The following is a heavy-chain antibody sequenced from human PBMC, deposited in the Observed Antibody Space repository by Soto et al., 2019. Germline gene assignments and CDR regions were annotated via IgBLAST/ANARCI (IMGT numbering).Heavy chain of an antibody. CDR2: ISHSGSTI. V-gene: IGHV3-48*04. J-gene: IGHJ6*02. CDR1: GFNFNTYW. CDR3: ARDDTGSMDV. Sequence: GGSLRLSCAASGFNFNTYWMYWVRQAPGKGLEWVSYISHSGSTIYYANSVKGRFTISRDNVKNSLYLQMNSLRAEDTAMYYCARDDTGSMDVWGQGTTVTVSS. D-gene: IGHD2-8*02.